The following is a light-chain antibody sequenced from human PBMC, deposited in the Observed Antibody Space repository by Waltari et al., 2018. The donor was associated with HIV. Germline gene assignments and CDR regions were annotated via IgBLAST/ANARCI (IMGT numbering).Light chain of an antibody. J-gene: IGLJ2*01. CDR2: EVS. CDR3: SSYTSNTYVV. CDR1: SSDVGGYNY. V-gene: IGLV2-14*01. Sequence: QSALTQPASVSGSPGQSLTISCTGTSSDVGGYNYVSWYQQHPGKAPKLMIYEVSNRPSGVSNRFSGSKSGNTASLTISGLQAEDEADYYCSSYTSNTYVVFGGGTKLTVL.